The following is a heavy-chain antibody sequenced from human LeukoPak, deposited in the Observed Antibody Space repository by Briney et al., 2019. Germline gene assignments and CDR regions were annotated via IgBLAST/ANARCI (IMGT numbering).Heavy chain of an antibody. J-gene: IGHJ6*02. V-gene: IGHV3-30*19. CDR3: ARDPRGNYYGMDV. Sequence: GGSLRLSCAASGFTFSSYGMHWVRQAPGKGLEWVAVIWYDGSNKYYADSVKGRFTISRDNSKNTLYLQMNSLRAEDTAVYYCARDPRGNYYGMDVWGQGTTVTVSS. CDR2: IWYDGSNK. CDR1: GFTFSSYG.